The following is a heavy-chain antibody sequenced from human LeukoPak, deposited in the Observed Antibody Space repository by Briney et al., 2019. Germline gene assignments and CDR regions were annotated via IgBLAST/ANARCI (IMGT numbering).Heavy chain of an antibody. CDR1: GGSISTGGYY. CDR3: ARRNPVQGYFDY. V-gene: IGHV4-31*03. Sequence: SETLSLTCSVSGGSISTGGYYWSWIRQHQVKGLEWIGYIYYSGSTFYNPSLNSRSTVSFDTSKNQFSLKVSSVTAADTAVYYCARRNPVQGYFDYWGQGALVTVSS. CDR2: IYYSGST. J-gene: IGHJ4*02.